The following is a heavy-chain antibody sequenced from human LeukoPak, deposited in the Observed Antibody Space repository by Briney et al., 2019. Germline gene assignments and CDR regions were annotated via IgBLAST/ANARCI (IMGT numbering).Heavy chain of an antibody. CDR3: AKRISGSVWFYYGLDV. D-gene: IGHD6-25*01. CDR1: GFTFSSYA. V-gene: IGHV3-23*01. CDR2: LSGSGGTT. Sequence: TGGSLRLSCAASGFTFSSYAMNWVRQAPGKGLEWVSGLSGSGGTTYYGDSVKGRFTISRDNSRNTLYLQMNSLRADDTAVYCCAKRISGSVWFYYGLDVWGQGTTVTVSS. J-gene: IGHJ6*02.